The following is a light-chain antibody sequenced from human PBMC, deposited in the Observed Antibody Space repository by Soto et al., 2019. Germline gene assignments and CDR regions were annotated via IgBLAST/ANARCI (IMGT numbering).Light chain of an antibody. CDR1: QGIGVY. CDR3: QKYNSAPLT. V-gene: IGKV1-27*01. J-gene: IGKJ4*01. CDR2: AAS. Sequence: DIQMTQSPSSLSASLGDRVTITCRTRQGIGVYLAWFQQKPGKVPKLLIYAASALQSGVPSRFSGSGSGTDFNLTISSIHPEDFATYSCQKYNSAPLTFGGGTKVEIK.